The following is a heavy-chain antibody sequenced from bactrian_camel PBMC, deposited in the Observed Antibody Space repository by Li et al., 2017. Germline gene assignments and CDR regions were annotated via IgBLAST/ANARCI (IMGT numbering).Heavy chain of an antibody. CDR3: AADITIPSQPCGYGYNF. V-gene: IGHV3S54*01. CDR1: GYVVNMWC. CDR2: IYSGGGTT. J-gene: IGHJ4*01. D-gene: IGHD4*01. Sequence: HVQLVESGGGSVQAGGSLTLSCVASGYVVNMWCMGWFRQAPGKEREVLAAIYSGGGTTFYADSVKGRFTISQDTGKNNLYLQMDSLKVEDTAVYYCAADITIPSQPCGYGYNFWGQGTQVTVS.